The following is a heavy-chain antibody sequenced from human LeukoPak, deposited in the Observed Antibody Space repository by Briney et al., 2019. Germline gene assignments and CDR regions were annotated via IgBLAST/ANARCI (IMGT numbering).Heavy chain of an antibody. D-gene: IGHD2-15*01. Sequence: GGSLRLSCAASGFTFSSYWMHWVRQAPGKGLVWVSRINSDGSSTSYADSVEGRFTISRDNAKNTLYLQMNSLRAEDTAVYYCARPSGCCSGGSCPRWFDPWGQGTLVTVSS. V-gene: IGHV3-74*01. CDR1: GFTFSSYW. CDR3: ARPSGCCSGGSCPRWFDP. J-gene: IGHJ5*02. CDR2: INSDGSST.